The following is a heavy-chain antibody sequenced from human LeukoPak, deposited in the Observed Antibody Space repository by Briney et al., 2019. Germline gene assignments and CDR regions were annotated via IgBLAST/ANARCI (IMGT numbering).Heavy chain of an antibody. CDR1: GFTFSSYE. V-gene: IGHV3-48*03. J-gene: IGHJ4*02. D-gene: IGHD2-15*01. CDR2: ISSSGSTI. Sequence: PGGSLRLSCAASGFTFSSYEMNWVRQAPGKGLEWVSYISSSGSTIYYADSVTGRFTISRDNAKNSLYLQMNSLRAEDTAVYYCARDWDRGYCSGGSCVDYWGQGTLVTVSS. CDR3: ARDWDRGYCSGGSCVDY.